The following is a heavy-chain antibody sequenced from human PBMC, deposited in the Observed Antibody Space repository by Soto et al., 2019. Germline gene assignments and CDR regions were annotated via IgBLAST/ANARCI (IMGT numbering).Heavy chain of an antibody. CDR2: IYYSGST. CDR3: ARVSGGNWRGPNWFDP. CDR1: GCPISIGAYY. Sequence: PSDTLSLTFSISGCPISIGAYYGSWIRQHPGKGLEWIGYIYYSGSTYYNPSLKSRVTISVDTSKNQFSLKLSSVTAADTAVYYCARVSGGNWRGPNWFDPWGQG. D-gene: IGHD2-15*01. V-gene: IGHV4-31*03. J-gene: IGHJ5*02.